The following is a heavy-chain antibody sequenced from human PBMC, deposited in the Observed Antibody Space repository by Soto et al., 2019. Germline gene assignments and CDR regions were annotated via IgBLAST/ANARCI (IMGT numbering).Heavy chain of an antibody. CDR3: ARLGSNCSSTSCYWDDAFDI. CDR1: GFTFSRDG. V-gene: IGHV3-23*01. J-gene: IGHJ3*02. Sequence: GGSLRLSCAASGFTFSRDGMSWVRQAPGKGLEWVSLITDNGGSTYYADSVKGRFTISRDNTKNTLFLQMNSLRAEDTAVYYCARLGSNCSSTSCYWDDAFDIWGQGTMVTVSS. CDR2: ITDNGGST. D-gene: IGHD2-2*01.